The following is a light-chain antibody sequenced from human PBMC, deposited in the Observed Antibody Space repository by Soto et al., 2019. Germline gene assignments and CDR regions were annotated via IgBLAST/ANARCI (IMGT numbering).Light chain of an antibody. V-gene: IGKV2-28*01. Sequence: VMTQTPLSLPVTLVQPASISCRSSQSLLHSNGYNYLDWYLQKPGQSPQLLIYLGSNRASGVPDRFSGSGSGTDFTLKISRVEAGDVGVYYCMQALETLGTFGGATK. CDR1: QSLLHSNGYNY. CDR3: MQALETLGT. CDR2: LGS. J-gene: IGKJ4*01.